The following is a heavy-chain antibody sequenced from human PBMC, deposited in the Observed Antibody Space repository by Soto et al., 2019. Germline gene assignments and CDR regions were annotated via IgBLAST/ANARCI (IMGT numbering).Heavy chain of an antibody. J-gene: IGHJ4*02. V-gene: IGHV3-33*01. CDR3: ARDAGAYITISPGGY. D-gene: IGHD3-3*01. Sequence: QVQLVESGGGVVQPGRSLRLSCAASGFTFSSYGMHWVRQAPGKGLEWVAVIWYDGSNKYYADSVKGRFTISRDNSKNTLYLQMNSLRAEDTAVYYCARDAGAYITISPGGYWGQGTLVTVSS. CDR1: GFTFSSYG. CDR2: IWYDGSNK.